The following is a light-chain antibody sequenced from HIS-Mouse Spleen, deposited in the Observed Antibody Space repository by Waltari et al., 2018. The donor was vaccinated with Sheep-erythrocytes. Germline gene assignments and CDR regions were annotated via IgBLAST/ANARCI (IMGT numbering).Light chain of an antibody. J-gene: IGKJ2*01. CDR1: QGIGSY. CDR2: AAS. V-gene: IGKV1-8*01. CDR3: QQYYSYPYT. Sequence: AIRMTQSPSSLSASTGARVTITCRASQGIGSYLAWYQQKPGKAPKLLIYAASTLQRGVPARFGGSGSGTEFTLTISCLQSEDFATYYCQQYYSYPYTFGQGTKLEIK.